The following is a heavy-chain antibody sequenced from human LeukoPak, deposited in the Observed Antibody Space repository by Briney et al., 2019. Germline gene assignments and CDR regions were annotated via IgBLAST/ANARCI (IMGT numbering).Heavy chain of an antibody. CDR2: VHHTGRA. CDR3: AREPDA. J-gene: IGHJ5*02. V-gene: IGHV4-39*07. CDR1: GDSISGSNYH. Sequence: SSETLSLTCTVSGDSISGSNYHWGWIRQPPGKGLEWLGTVHHTGRAFYNPSLRGRTTVSVDTSKNQFSLKLTSVTAADTAVYYCAREPDAWGQGTLVTVSS.